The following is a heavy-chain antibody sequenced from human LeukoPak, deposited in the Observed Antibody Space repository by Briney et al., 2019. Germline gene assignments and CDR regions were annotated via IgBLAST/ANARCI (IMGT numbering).Heavy chain of an antibody. V-gene: IGHV4-59*11. D-gene: IGHD3-22*01. J-gene: IGHJ4*02. CDR1: VGSISSHY. CDR2: IYYSGST. CDR3: ARQPRYYDDSGYYYISNFDY. Sequence: SETLSLTCTVSVGSISSHYWSWIRQPPGKGVEWIWYIYYSGSTNYNPSLKSRVSISVDRSKNQFSLKLSSVTAADTAIYYCARQPRYYDDSGYYYISNFDYWGQGTLVTVSS.